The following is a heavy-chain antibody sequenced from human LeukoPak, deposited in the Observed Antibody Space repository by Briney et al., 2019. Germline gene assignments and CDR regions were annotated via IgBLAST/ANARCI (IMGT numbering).Heavy chain of an antibody. CDR1: GGSISSSSYY. J-gene: IGHJ6*02. CDR2: IYYSGST. V-gene: IGHV4-39*01. D-gene: IGHD2-2*01. CDR3: ARPSSSSPYGMDV. Sequence: SSETLSLTCTVSGGSISSSSYYWGWIRQPPGKGLEWIGSIYYSGSTYYNPSLKSRVTISVDTSKNQFSLKLSSVTAADTAVYYCARPSSSSPYGMDVWGQGTTVTVSS.